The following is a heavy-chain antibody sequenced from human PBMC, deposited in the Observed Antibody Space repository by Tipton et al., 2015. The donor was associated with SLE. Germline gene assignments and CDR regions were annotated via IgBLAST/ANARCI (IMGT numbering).Heavy chain of an antibody. CDR1: GFTFSSYD. Sequence: GSLRLSCAASGFTFSSYDMHWVRQAPGKGLEWVSAISGSGSSTYYADSVKGRFTISRDNSKNTLYLQMNSLRAEDTAVYYCAKGGSSWYRSRFDPWGQGTLVTVSS. CDR3: AKGGSSWYRSRFDP. D-gene: IGHD6-13*01. CDR2: ISGSGSST. J-gene: IGHJ5*02. V-gene: IGHV3-23*01.